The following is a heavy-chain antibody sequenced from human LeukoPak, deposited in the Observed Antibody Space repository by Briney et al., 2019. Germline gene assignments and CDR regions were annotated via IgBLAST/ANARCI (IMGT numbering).Heavy chain of an antibody. CDR1: GCSFTSYW. CDR2: IYPGDSDT. D-gene: IGHD1-26*01. J-gene: IGHJ6*03. CDR3: ARVGSGSYLNYYYYYMDV. Sequence: GESLKISCKGSGCSFTSYWIGWVRQMPGKGLEWMGIIYPGDSDTRYSPSFQGQVTISADKSISTAYLQWSSLKASDTAMYYCARVGSGSYLNYYYYYMDVWGKGTTVTVSS. V-gene: IGHV5-51*01.